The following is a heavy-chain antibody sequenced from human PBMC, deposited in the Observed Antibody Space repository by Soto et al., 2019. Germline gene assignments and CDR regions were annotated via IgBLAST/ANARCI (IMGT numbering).Heavy chain of an antibody. J-gene: IGHJ4*02. Sequence: PSETLSLTCTVSGGSISSGGYYWSWIRQHPGKGLEWIGYIYYSGSTYYNPSLKSRVTISVDTSKNQFSLKLSSVTAADTAVYYCARFTSLSRELSLWDYWGQGTLVTVSS. D-gene: IGHD3-16*02. CDR3: ARFTSLSRELSLWDY. CDR1: GGSISSGGYY. CDR2: IYYSGST. V-gene: IGHV4-31*03.